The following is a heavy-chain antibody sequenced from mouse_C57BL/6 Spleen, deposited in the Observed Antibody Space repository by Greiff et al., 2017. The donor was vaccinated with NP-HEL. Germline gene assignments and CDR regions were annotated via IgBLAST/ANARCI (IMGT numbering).Heavy chain of an antibody. CDR2: IYPGDGDT. CDR3: ATDLFAY. V-gene: IGHV1-82*01. CDR1: GYAFSSSW. Sequence: QVHVKQSGPELVKPGASVKISCKASGYAFSSSWMNWVKQRPGKGLEWIGRIYPGDGDTNYNGKFKGKATLTADKSSSTAYMQLSSLTSEDSAVYFCATDLFAYWGQGTLVTVSA. J-gene: IGHJ3*01.